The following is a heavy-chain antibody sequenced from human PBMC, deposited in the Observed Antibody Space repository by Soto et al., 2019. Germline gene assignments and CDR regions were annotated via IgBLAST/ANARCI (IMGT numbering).Heavy chain of an antibody. CDR3: ARGGFLYYYYGMDV. Sequence: EVQLVESGGGLIQPGGSLRLSCAASGFTISNNYMTWVRQAPGKGLEWVSLIDSGGDTYYGDSVKGRFVVSRDTSKNTLYVQMNSLRAEDTAVYHCARGGFLYYYYGMDVWGQGTTVTVSS. J-gene: IGHJ6*02. V-gene: IGHV3-53*01. D-gene: IGHD3-16*01. CDR2: IDSGGDT. CDR1: GFTISNNY.